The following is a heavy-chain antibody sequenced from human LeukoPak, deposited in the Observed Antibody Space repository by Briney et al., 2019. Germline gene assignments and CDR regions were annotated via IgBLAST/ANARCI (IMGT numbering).Heavy chain of an antibody. CDR3: ASSRYYDSSGSYHFDY. CDR2: ISYRGST. Sequence: SQTLSLTCTVSGVSISSGAYFWTWIRQHPGKGLEWIGYISYRGSTSYNPSLKGRVTISEDTSKTQFSLKLSSVTAADTAVYYCASSRYYDSSGSYHFDYWGQGTLVTVSS. CDR1: GVSISSGAYF. V-gene: IGHV4-31*03. D-gene: IGHD3-22*01. J-gene: IGHJ4*02.